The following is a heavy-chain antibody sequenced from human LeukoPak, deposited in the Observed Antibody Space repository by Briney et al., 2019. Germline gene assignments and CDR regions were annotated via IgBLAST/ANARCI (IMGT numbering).Heavy chain of an antibody. V-gene: IGHV4-39*01. Sequence: PSETLSLTCTVSGGSISSSSYYWGWIRQPPGKGLEWIGSIYYSGSTYYNPSLKSRVTISVDTSKNQFSLKLSSVTAADTAVYYCARQYDFWSGYYAFDIWGQGIMVTVSS. D-gene: IGHD3-3*01. CDR2: IYYSGST. CDR3: ARQYDFWSGYYAFDI. CDR1: GGSISSSSYY. J-gene: IGHJ3*02.